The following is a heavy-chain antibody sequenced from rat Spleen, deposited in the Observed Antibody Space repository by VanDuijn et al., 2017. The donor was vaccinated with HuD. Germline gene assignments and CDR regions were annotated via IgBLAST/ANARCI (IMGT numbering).Heavy chain of an antibody. CDR3: TRHGVNYGAYNWFAY. CDR1: GFSFSKYG. D-gene: IGHD1-11*01. Sequence: EVQLVESGGGLVQPGRSLKLSCATSGFSFSKYGMQWIRQTPTKGLQWVAAITPSGLTTHYRDSVKGRFSISRDNAKSTLYLQMDSLRSEDTATYYCTRHGVNYGAYNWFAYWGQGTLVTVSS. V-gene: IGHV5-19*01. J-gene: IGHJ3*01. CDR2: ITPSGLTT.